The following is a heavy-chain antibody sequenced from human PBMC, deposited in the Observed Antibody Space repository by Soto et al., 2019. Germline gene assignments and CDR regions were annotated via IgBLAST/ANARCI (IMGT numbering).Heavy chain of an antibody. CDR1: GGSISSDTYY. CDR2: IYYIGST. D-gene: IGHD5-18*01. J-gene: IGHJ6*02. CDR3: ARHGQDTAMVRTYYYAMDV. V-gene: IGHV4-39*01. Sequence: SETLSLTCTVSGGSISSDTYYWGWIRQPPGKGLEWIGSIYYIGSTYYNPSLKSRITISVDTSKNQFSLELGSVTAADTAVYYCARHGQDTAMVRTYYYAMDVWGQGTTVTVSS.